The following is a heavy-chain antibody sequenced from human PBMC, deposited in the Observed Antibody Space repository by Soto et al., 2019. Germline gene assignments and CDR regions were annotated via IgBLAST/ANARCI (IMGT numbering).Heavy chain of an antibody. CDR2: ISGSGGST. CDR3: AKLTRIVVVPAATIFDY. J-gene: IGHJ4*02. CDR1: GFTFSSYA. Sequence: EVQLLESGGGLVQPGGSLRLSCAASGFTFSSYAMSWVRQAPGKGLEWVSAISGSGGSTYYADSVKGRFTISRDNSKNTLYLQMNSLRAEDTAVYYCAKLTRIVVVPAATIFDYWGQGTLVTVSS. D-gene: IGHD2-2*01. V-gene: IGHV3-23*01.